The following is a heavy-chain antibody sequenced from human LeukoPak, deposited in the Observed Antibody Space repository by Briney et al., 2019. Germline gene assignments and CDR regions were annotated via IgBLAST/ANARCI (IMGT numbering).Heavy chain of an antibody. CDR1: GGSISSGGYY. Sequence: PSETLSLTCTVSGGSISSGGYYWSWIRQHPGKGLEWIGYIYYSGSTYYNPSLKSRVTISVDTSKNQFSLKLSSVTAADTAVYYCARNAGVVVTAIGGFRNWYFDLWGRGTLVTVSS. D-gene: IGHD2-21*02. V-gene: IGHV4-31*03. CDR3: ARNAGVVVTAIGGFRNWYFDL. J-gene: IGHJ2*01. CDR2: IYYSGST.